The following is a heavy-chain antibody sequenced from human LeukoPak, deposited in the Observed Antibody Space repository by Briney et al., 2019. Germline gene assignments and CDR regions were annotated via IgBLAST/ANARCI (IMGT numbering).Heavy chain of an antibody. CDR1: GFTVSSNY. V-gene: IGHV3-66*01. CDR3: ARDLVRPGAYYDILTGPDDAFDI. J-gene: IGHJ3*02. Sequence: GESLRLSCAASGFTVSSNYMSWVRQAPGKGLEWVSVIYSGGSTYYADSVKGRFTISRDNSKNTLYLQMNSLRAEDTAVYYCARDLVRPGAYYDILTGPDDAFDIWGQGTMVAVSS. CDR2: IYSGGST. D-gene: IGHD3-9*01.